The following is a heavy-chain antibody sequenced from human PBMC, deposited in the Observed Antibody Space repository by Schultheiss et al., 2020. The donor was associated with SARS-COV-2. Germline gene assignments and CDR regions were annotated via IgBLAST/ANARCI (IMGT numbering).Heavy chain of an antibody. D-gene: IGHD3-3*01. J-gene: IGHJ6*02. CDR2: INHSGST. CDR3: ARGYYTSYYYYGMDV. CDR1: GGSFSGYY. V-gene: IGHV4-34*01. Sequence: SQTLSLTCAVYGGSFSGYYWSWIRQPPGKGLEWIGEINHSGSTNYNPSLKSRVTISVDTSKNQFSLKLSSVTAADTAVYYCARGYYTSYYYYGMDVWGQGTTVTVSS.